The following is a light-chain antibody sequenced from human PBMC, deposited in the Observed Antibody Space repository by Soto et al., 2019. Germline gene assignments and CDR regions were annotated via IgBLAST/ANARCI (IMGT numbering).Light chain of an antibody. CDR2: EVS. V-gene: IGLV2-23*02. Sequence: QSALTQPASVSGSPGQSITISCTGTSSDVGSYNLVSWYQQHPGEAPKLMIYEVSKRPSGVSNRFSGSKSGNTASLTISGLQAEDEADYYCCSYAGSSTCVFGTGTKVTVL. CDR3: CSYAGSSTCV. CDR1: SSDVGSYNL. J-gene: IGLJ1*01.